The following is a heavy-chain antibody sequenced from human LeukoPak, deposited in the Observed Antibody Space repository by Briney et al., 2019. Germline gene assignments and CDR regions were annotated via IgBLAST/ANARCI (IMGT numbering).Heavy chain of an antibody. CDR3: ARGARARYFDY. V-gene: IGHV4-31*03. CDR1: GGSLSRGGYY. Sequence: PSQTLSLTCTVSGGSLSRGGYYWSWIRHHPGKGLEWIGYVYYSGSTYYNPSLKSRVTISVDTSKNQFSLKLSSVTAADTAVYYCARGARARYFDYWGQGTLVTVSS. J-gene: IGHJ4*02. D-gene: IGHD5-12*01. CDR2: VYYSGST.